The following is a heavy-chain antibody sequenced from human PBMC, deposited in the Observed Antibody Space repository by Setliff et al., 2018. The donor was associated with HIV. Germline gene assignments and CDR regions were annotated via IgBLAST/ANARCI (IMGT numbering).Heavy chain of an antibody. V-gene: IGHV1-2*02. CDR2: INPSSGAT. Sequence: ASVKVSCKASGYTFTDYFIHWVRQAPGQGLEWMGWINPSSGATNYAQKFQRRVTMTRDTSISTAYMELRSLTSDDTAVYYCARGGHCTAGVCYHYEYWGQGTQVTVSS. J-gene: IGHJ4*02. CDR3: ARGGHCTAGVCYHYEY. CDR1: GYTFTDYF. D-gene: IGHD2-8*02.